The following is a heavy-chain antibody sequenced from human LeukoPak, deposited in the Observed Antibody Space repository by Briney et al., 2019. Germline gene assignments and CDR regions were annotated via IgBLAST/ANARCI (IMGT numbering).Heavy chain of an antibody. Sequence: GGSLRLSCAASGFTFSSCAMSWVRQAPGKGLEWVSAISGSGGSTYYADSVKGRFTISRDNSKNTLYLQMNSLRAEDTAVYYCARRITMIVNYYYYGMDVWGQGTTVTVSS. V-gene: IGHV3-23*01. CDR3: ARRITMIVNYYYYGMDV. CDR2: ISGSGGST. D-gene: IGHD3-22*01. J-gene: IGHJ6*02. CDR1: GFTFSSCA.